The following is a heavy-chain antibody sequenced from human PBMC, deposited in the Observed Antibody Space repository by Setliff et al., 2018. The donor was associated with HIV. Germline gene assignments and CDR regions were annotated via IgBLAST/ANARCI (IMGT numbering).Heavy chain of an antibody. CDR2: IYTSGST. Sequence: SETLSLTWVHQVGPDWGWIRQPAGKGLEWIGRIYTSGSTNYNPSLKSRVTISVDTSKNQFSLKLNSVTAADTAVYYCARGGSYGSSYWYFDLWGRGTLVTVSS. CDR3: ARGGSYGSSYWYFDL. CDR1: VGPD. J-gene: IGHJ2*01. D-gene: IGHD5-18*01. V-gene: IGHV4-4*07.